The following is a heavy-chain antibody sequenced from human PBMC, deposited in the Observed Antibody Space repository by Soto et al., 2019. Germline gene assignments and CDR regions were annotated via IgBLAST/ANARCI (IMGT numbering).Heavy chain of an antibody. D-gene: IGHD3-10*01. CDR2: INPSGGST. J-gene: IGHJ4*02. Sequence: QVQLVQSGAEVKKPGASVKISCKASGYTFTNYYIHWVRQAPGQGLEWMGIINPSGGSTSYEQKFQGRLTKTRDTSTNTVYMDLSSLRSEDTAVYCCARGGDSGTYTFDYWGQGTLVTVSS. CDR1: GYTFTNYY. CDR3: ARGGDSGTYTFDY. V-gene: IGHV1-46*03.